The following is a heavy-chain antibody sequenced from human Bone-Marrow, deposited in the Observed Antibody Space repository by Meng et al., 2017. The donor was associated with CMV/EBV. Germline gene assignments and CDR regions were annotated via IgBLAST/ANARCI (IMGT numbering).Heavy chain of an antibody. CDR3: ARGYLMEPGMGPHFDY. D-gene: IGHD1-26*01. Sequence: SETLSLTCAMYDGSFSGYYWTWIRKPPGKGLEWIGEINNGGSTNYNPSLKSRVTISVDTSKNQFSLKLSSVIAADTAVYYCARGYLMEPGMGPHFDYWGQGTLVTVSS. CDR1: DGSFSGYY. V-gene: IGHV4-34*01. J-gene: IGHJ4*02. CDR2: INNGGST.